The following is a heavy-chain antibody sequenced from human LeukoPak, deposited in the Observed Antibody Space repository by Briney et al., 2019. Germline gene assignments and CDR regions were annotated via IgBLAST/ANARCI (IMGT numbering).Heavy chain of an antibody. Sequence: ASVKVSCKASGYTFTGYYMHWVRQAPGQGLEWMGWINPNSGGTNYAQKFQGRVTVTRDTSISTAYMELSRLRSDDTAVYYCARDLEAVAPRYDAFDIWGQRTMVTVSS. CDR2: INPNSGGT. V-gene: IGHV1-2*02. CDR1: GYTFTGYY. D-gene: IGHD6-19*01. CDR3: ARDLEAVAPRYDAFDI. J-gene: IGHJ3*02.